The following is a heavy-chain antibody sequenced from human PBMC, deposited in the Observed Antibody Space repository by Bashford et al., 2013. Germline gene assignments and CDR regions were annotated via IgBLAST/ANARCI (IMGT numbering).Heavy chain of an antibody. J-gene: IGHJ4*02. CDR3: ARRMAYCGGDCYSDY. Sequence: ASVKVSCKASGYTFTNYAMQWVRQAPGQRLEWVGWINTANGNTKCSQKFQDRVTITRDTSASTAYMELSSLSSEDTAVYYCARRMAYCGGDCYSDYWGQGTPXPSPQ. D-gene: IGHD2-21*01. V-gene: IGHV1-3*04. CDR1: GYTFTNYA. CDR2: INTANGNT.